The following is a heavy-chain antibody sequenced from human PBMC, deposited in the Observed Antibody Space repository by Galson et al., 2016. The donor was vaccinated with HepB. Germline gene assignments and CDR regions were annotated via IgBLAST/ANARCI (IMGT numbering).Heavy chain of an antibody. Sequence: SETLSLTCTVSGGSLSRGSYYWSWIRQPPGKGLEWIGYVFYTGSASYNPSLKSRVTISVDPSKNQLSLDLRSATAEDTAVYFCARYCSGAGYTGALDIWGQGTTVTV. CDR3: ARYCSGAGYTGALDI. CDR1: GGSLSRGSYY. CDR2: VFYTGSA. J-gene: IGHJ6*02. D-gene: IGHD2-15*01. V-gene: IGHV4-61*01.